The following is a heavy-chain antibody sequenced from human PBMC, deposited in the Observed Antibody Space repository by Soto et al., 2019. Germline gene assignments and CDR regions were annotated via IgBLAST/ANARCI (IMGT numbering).Heavy chain of an antibody. CDR1: GASISGYH. V-gene: IGHV4-59*08. J-gene: IGHJ4*02. Sequence: ETLSLTCTVSGASISGYHWSWIRQPPGKGLECLGYISYSGSTNYNPSLKSRVTMSIDTSKNQFSLKLNSVTAADTAVYYCARGFSIDWYTYYFDYWGQGPLVTVSS. CDR3: ARGFSIDWYTYYFDY. D-gene: IGHD3-3*02. CDR2: ISYSGST.